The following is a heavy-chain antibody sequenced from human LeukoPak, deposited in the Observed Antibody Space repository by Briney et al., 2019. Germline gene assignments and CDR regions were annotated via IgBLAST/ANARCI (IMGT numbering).Heavy chain of an antibody. CDR3: ARDLVVVPAATPPTLGAFDI. CDR1: GGSISSYY. V-gene: IGHV4-4*07. J-gene: IGHJ3*02. CDR2: IYTSGST. D-gene: IGHD2-2*02. Sequence: SETLSFTCTVSGGSISSYYWSWIRQPAGKGLEWIGRIYTSGSTNYNPSLKSRVTMSVDTSKNQFSLKLSSVTAADTAVYYCARDLVVVPAATPPTLGAFDIWGQGTMVTVSS.